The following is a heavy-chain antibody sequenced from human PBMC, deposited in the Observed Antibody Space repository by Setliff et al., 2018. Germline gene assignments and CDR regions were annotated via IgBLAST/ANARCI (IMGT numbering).Heavy chain of an antibody. CDR3: TTSRAPRVVLAADFDL. J-gene: IGHJ4*02. D-gene: IGHD2-21*01. CDR1: GFNFITYG. V-gene: IGHV1-18*01. Sequence: ASVKVSCKTSGFNFITYGFSWVRQAPGQGLEWMGWISPYSGETNNAQKFQDRLSVTAXXXSKTIYMXXXXXXXDXTAVYFCTTSRAPRVVLAADFDLWGQGTLVTVSS. CDR2: ISPYSGET.